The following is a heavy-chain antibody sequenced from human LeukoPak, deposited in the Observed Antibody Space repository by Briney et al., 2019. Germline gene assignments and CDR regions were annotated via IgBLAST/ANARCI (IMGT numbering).Heavy chain of an antibody. CDR1: GFTFGEYP. CDR2: IGGSGGST. Sequence: TGGSLRLSCIASGFTFGEYPMSWVRQAPGKGLEWVSSIGGSGGSTYYADSVNGRFTFSRDNSKNTLYLQIKSRRAEAPAVYYCPGLWDPSGYPFDYWGQGTLVTVSS. J-gene: IGHJ4*02. D-gene: IGHD3-22*01. CDR3: PGLWDPSGYPFDY. V-gene: IGHV3-23*01.